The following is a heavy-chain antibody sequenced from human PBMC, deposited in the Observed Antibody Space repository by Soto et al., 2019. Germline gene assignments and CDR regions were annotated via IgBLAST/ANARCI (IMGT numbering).Heavy chain of an antibody. V-gene: IGHV1-69*01. J-gene: IGHJ6*02. D-gene: IGHD2-15*01. CDR2: IIPIFGTA. CDR3: ARWAQTYCCGGSCYSVGVYYYDGMYV. Sequence: QVQLVQAGAEVKKPGSSVKVSCKASGGTFSSYAISWVRQAPGQGLEGMGGIIPIFGTANYAQKLQGRVTITADESMSTAYMELSSLRSEDTAVYYCARWAQTYCCGGSCYSVGVYYYDGMYVWGQGTTVTVSS. CDR1: GGTFSSYA.